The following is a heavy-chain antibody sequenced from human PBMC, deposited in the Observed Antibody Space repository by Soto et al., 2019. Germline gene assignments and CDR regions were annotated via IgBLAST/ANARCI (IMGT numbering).Heavy chain of an antibody. V-gene: IGHV1-69*06. Sequence: GASVKVSCKAAGGAFSNHAISWVRQAPGQGLEWMGGIIPIFGTPMYAQEFKGRDNSKNTLYLQMNSLRAEDTAVYYCAKDNSSPSHYYGMDVWGQGTTVTVSS. CDR1: GGAFSNHA. CDR2: IIPIFGTP. D-gene: IGHD6-13*01. J-gene: IGHJ6*02. CDR3: AKDNSSPSHYYGMDV.